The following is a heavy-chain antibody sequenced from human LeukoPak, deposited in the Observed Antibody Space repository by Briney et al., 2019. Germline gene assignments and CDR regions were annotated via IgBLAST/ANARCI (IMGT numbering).Heavy chain of an antibody. D-gene: IGHD2-15*01. J-gene: IGHJ4*02. V-gene: IGHV3-33*01. CDR3: ARAGYCSGGSCYGSDY. CDR1: GFTFSSYG. CDR2: IWYDGSIQ. Sequence: GGSLRLSCAASGFTFSSYGMHWVRQAPGQGLEWVAAIWYDGSIQYYADSVKGRFTISRDNSKNTLYLQMDSLRAEDTAVYYCARAGYCSGGSCYGSDYWGQGTLVTVSS.